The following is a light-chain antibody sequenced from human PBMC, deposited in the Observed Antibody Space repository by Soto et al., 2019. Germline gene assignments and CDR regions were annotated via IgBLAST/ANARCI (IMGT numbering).Light chain of an antibody. Sequence: QSVLTQPASVSGSPGQSITISCTGTSSDVGGYDYVSWYQLHPGKAPKLMVFEVSNRPSGVSHRFSGSKSGNTASLTISGLQAEDEADYFCSSYSISTAYLFGTGTKVTV. CDR2: EVS. CDR1: SSDVGGYDY. J-gene: IGLJ1*01. CDR3: SSYSISTAYL. V-gene: IGLV2-14*01.